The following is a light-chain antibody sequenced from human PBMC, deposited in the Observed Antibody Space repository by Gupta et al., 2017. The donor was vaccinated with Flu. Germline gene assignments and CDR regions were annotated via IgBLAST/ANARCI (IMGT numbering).Light chain of an antibody. J-gene: IGKJ1*01. CDR3: QQYNNWFRT. Sequence: EIVMTQSPATLSVSPGERATLSCRASQSISSTLAWYQQKPGQAPRLLIYGASTRATGIPARFSGSGSGTEFTLTISSLQSEDFAVYYCQQYNNWFRTFGQGTKVEIK. V-gene: IGKV3-15*01. CDR2: GAS. CDR1: QSISST.